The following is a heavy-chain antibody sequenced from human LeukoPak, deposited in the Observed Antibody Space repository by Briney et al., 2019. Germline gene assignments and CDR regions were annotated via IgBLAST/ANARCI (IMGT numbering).Heavy chain of an antibody. J-gene: IGHJ4*02. CDR3: ARDTQRYGSGSYYNTIFDY. Sequence: GGSLRLSCAASGFTFSDYYMSWLRQAPGKGLEWLSYISKNGKTIYYADSVKGRFTISRDNAKNSLYLQMNSLRAEDTAVYYCARDTQRYGSGSYYNTIFDYWGQGTLVTVSS. V-gene: IGHV3-11*04. CDR2: ISKNGKTI. CDR1: GFTFSDYY. D-gene: IGHD3-10*01.